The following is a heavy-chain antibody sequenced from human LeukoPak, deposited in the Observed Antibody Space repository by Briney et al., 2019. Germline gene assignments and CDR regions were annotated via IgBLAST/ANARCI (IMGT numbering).Heavy chain of an antibody. Sequence: SETLSLTCAVYGGAFSGYSWTWIRQPPGKGLEWIGEIDRSGSTNYNPSLKSRLTISVDTSKNQFSLKLSSVTAADTAVYYCARGSAAGLAYWGQGTLVTVSS. V-gene: IGHV4-34*01. J-gene: IGHJ4*02. CDR1: GGAFSGYS. CDR3: ARGSAAGLAY. CDR2: IDRSGST. D-gene: IGHD6-13*01.